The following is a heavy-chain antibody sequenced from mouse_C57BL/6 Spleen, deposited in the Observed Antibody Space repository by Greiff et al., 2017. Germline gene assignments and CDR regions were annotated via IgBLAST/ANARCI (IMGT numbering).Heavy chain of an antibody. J-gene: IGHJ1*03. Sequence: EVKLVESGGGLVQSGRSLRLSCATSGFTFSDFYMEWVRQAPGKGLEWIAASRNKANDYTTEYSASVKGRFIVSRDTSQSILYLQMNALRAEDNAIYYCARDTGTRGYFDVWGTGTTVTVSS. CDR2: SRNKANDYTT. D-gene: IGHD3-3*01. CDR3: ARDTGTRGYFDV. V-gene: IGHV7-1*01. CDR1: GFTFSDFY.